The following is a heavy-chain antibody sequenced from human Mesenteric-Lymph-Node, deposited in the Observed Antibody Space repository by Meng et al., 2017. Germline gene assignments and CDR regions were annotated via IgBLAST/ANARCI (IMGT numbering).Heavy chain of an antibody. D-gene: IGHD2-15*01. Sequence: QVQLQESGPGLAKPSETLSLTCAVSGGSISSINWWTWVRQPPGKGLQWIGEFFHSGITNYNPSLKSRATISVDTSKNHFSLELSSVTAADTAVYYCTKNGAYSLEYWGQGALVTVSS. CDR1: GGSISSINW. V-gene: IGHV4-4*02. CDR3: TKNGAYSLEY. J-gene: IGHJ4*02. CDR2: FFHSGIT.